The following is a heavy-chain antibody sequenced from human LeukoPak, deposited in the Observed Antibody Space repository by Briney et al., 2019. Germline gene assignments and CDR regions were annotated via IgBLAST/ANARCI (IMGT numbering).Heavy chain of an antibody. V-gene: IGHV4-31*03. CDR3: ARTPLDYDTTGHPRPRDDY. D-gene: IGHD3-22*01. CDR1: GVSTNSTVHY. Sequence: SETLSLTCTVSGVSTNSTVHYWSWIRQPPGKGLEWIGYIYFSGSTYYNPSLKSRVTMSIDTPKNQFSLKLTSVTAADTAVYYCARTPLDYDTTGHPRPRDDYWSQGTLVTVSS. CDR2: IYFSGST. J-gene: IGHJ4*02.